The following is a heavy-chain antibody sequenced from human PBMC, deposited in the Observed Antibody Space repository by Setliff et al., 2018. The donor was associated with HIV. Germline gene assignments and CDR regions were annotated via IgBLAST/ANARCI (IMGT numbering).Heavy chain of an antibody. CDR1: RYTFSGHY. D-gene: IGHD3-16*01. CDR3: ARGFSINNAFGMDV. Sequence: GPSVKVSCKPSRYTFSGHYIHWVRQAPGQGLEWMGLINFGGAGTSYGGTTSYAQKFQGRVTMTRDTSTSTVYMELNSLGPEDTAMYFCARGFSINNAFGMDVWGQGTTVTVSS. CDR2: INFGGAGTSYGGTT. J-gene: IGHJ6*02. V-gene: IGHV1-46*01.